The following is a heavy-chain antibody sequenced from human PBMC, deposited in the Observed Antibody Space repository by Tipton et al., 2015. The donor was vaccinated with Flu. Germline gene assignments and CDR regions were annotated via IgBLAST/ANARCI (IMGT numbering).Heavy chain of an antibody. CDR3: ARVSPRRVTAIVVVMLPEGYFDY. Sequence: TLSLTCTVSGGSISSSGYYWGWIRQPPGKGLEWIGEINHSGSTHYSSSLKSRVTMSVDSSKNQFSLHLSSVTAADTAVYYCARVSPRRVTAIVVVMLPEGYFDYWGQGTQVIVSS. CDR1: GGSISSSGYY. D-gene: IGHD3-22*01. CDR2: INHSGST. J-gene: IGHJ4*02. V-gene: IGHV4-39*07.